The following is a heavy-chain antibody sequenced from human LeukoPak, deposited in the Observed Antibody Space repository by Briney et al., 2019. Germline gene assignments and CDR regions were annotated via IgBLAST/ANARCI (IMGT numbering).Heavy chain of an antibody. J-gene: IGHJ4*02. CDR3: ARESSSGGIDY. CDR1: GGSISSSSYY. Sequence: SETLSLTCTVSGGSISSSSYYWSWIRQPPGKGLEWIGYIYYSGSTNYNPSLKSRVTISVDTSKNQFSLKLSSVTAADTAVYYCARESSSGGIDYWGQGTLVTVSS. CDR2: IYYSGST. D-gene: IGHD6-6*01. V-gene: IGHV4-61*01.